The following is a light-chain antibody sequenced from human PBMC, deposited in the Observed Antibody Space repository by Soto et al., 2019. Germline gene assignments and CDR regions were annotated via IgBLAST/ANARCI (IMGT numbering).Light chain of an antibody. CDR1: SSDVGGYNY. CDR3: SSYAGSRNV. V-gene: IGLV2-8*01. Sequence: QSVLTQPPSASGSPGQSVAISCTGTSSDVGGYNYVSWYQQHPGKAPKLMIYEVNQRPSGVPDRFSGSKSGNTASLTVSGLQADDEADYYCSSYAGSRNVFGTGTKVTVL. J-gene: IGLJ1*01. CDR2: EVN.